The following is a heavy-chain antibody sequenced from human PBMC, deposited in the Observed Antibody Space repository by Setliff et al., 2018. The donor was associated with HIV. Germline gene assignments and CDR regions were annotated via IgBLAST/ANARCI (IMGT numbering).Heavy chain of an antibody. CDR3: ARDRFGIAVAAPDAFDV. D-gene: IGHD6-19*01. CDR1: GGSFRNYA. CDR2: IIPLLGTP. V-gene: IGHV1-69*06. J-gene: IGHJ3*01. Sequence: ASVKVSCKASGGSFRNYAINWVRQAPGQGLEWMGGIIPLLGTPNYAHKFQGRVTITADKYSSTVYMELSSLRSEDSAVFYCARDRFGIAVAAPDAFDVWGQGTMVTV.